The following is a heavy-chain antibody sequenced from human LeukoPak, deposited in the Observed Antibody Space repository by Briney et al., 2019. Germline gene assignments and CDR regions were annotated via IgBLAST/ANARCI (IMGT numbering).Heavy chain of an antibody. V-gene: IGHV3-7*01. D-gene: IGHD3-10*01. CDR2: IDLEGGEQ. CDR3: ARSKAGGY. J-gene: IGHJ4*02. CDR1: GFNFSNYW. Sequence: PGGSLRLSCVVSGFNFSNYWMSWVRQAPGKGLEWVANIDLEGGEQNYVDSVKGRFSISRDNAKTSVYLQMNSLKVEDTAFYYCARSKAGGYWGQGTLVTVSS.